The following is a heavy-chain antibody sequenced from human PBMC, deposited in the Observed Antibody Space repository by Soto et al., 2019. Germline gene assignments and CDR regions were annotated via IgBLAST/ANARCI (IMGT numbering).Heavy chain of an antibody. Sequence: EVQLVESGGGLVKPGGSLRLSCAASGFTFSSYSMNWVRQAPGKGLEWVSSISSSSSYIYYADSVKGRFTISRDNAKNSLYLQMNSLRAEDTAVYYCARLDRYSGSYYADYWGQGTLVTVSS. J-gene: IGHJ4*02. CDR2: ISSSSSYI. CDR3: ARLDRYSGSYYADY. CDR1: GFTFSSYS. D-gene: IGHD1-26*01. V-gene: IGHV3-21*01.